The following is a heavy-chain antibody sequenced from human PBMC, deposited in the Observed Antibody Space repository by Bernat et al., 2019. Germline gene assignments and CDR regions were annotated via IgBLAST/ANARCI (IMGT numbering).Heavy chain of an antibody. D-gene: IGHD6-13*01. CDR1: GFTFSSYA. CDR3: ARTIAAAGTYYYYYYMDV. CDR2: ISGSSSYI. J-gene: IGHJ6*03. V-gene: IGHV3-21*01. Sequence: EVQLVESGGGLVQPGGSLRLSCAASGFTFSSYAMSWVRQAPGKGLEWVSAISGSSSYIYYADSVKGRFTISRDNAKNSLYLQMNSLRAEDTAVYYCARTIAAAGTYYYYYYMDVWGKGTTVTVSS.